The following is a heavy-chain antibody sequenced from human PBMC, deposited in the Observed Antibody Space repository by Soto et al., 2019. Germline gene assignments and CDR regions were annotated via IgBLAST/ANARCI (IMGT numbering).Heavy chain of an antibody. V-gene: IGHV3-30*18. J-gene: IGHJ4*02. CDR1: GFTFSSYA. CDR3: AKALGELSPESYDY. CDR2: ISYDGSDK. Sequence: QEQLVESGGGVVPPGRSLRLSCAASGFTFSSYAMHWVRQAPGKGLEWVAVISYDGSDKYHADSVKDRFTISRDNSKNALNLQMKSLRADDTAVYYCAKALGELSPESYDYWGQGTLITVSS. D-gene: IGHD3-16*02.